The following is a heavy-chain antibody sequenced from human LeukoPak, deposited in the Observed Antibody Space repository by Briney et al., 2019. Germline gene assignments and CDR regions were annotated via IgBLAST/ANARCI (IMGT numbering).Heavy chain of an antibody. D-gene: IGHD2-15*01. J-gene: IGHJ4*02. CDR1: GFTFSSYW. CDR3: ARAGYCSGGTCYSSYFDY. Sequence: GGSLRLSCAASGFTFSSYWMHWVRQAPGKGLVWVSRSNGDGSSTAYADSVKGRFTISRDNAKNTLYLQMNSLRAEDTALYYCARAGYCSGGTCYSSYFDYWGQGTLVTVSS. CDR2: SNGDGSST. V-gene: IGHV3-74*01.